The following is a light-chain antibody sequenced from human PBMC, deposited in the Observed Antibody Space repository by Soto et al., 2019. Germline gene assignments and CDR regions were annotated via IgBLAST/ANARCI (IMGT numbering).Light chain of an antibody. CDR3: SSYTTSRIRV. V-gene: IGLV2-14*03. CDR2: DVS. CDR1: SSDIGGYNS. Sequence: QSALTQPASVSGSPGQSITISCTGASSDIGGYNSVSWYQQHPGKAPQLMIYDVSYRPSGISSRFSGSKSGNTASLTISGLQAEDEADYYCSSYTTSRIRVFGGGTQLTVL. J-gene: IGLJ2*01.